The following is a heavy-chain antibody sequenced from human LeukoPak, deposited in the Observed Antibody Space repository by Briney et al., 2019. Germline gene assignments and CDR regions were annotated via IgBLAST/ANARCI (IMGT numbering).Heavy chain of an antibody. CDR2: IKQDGSEK. CDR3: ASLGYCRGTSCRAPFDY. D-gene: IGHD2-2*01. V-gene: IGHV3-7*01. J-gene: IGHJ4*02. CDR1: GFTFSSYW. Sequence: GGSLRLSCVASGFTFSSYWMSWVRQAPGKGLEWVANIKQDGSEKYYVDSVKGRFTISRDNAKNSLYLQMNSLRAEDTAVYYCASLGYCRGTSCRAPFDYCGQGTLVTVSS.